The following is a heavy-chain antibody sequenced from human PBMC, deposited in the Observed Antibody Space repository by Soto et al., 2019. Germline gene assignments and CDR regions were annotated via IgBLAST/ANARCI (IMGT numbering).Heavy chain of an antibody. J-gene: IGHJ4*02. CDR1: GGSISSGGYY. V-gene: IGHV4-31*03. D-gene: IGHD4-17*01. CDR3: ARARPHDFGDYVGLYYFDY. CDR2: IYYSGST. Sequence: QVQLQESGPGLVKPSQTLSLTCTVSGGSISSGGYYWSWIRQHPGKGLEWIGYIYYSGSTYYNPSLKSRVTISVDTSKNQFSLKLSSVTAAVTAVYYCARARPHDFGDYVGLYYFDYWGQGTLVTVSS.